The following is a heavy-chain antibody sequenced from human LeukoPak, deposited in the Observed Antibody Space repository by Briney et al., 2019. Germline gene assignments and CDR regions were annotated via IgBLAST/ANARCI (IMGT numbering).Heavy chain of an antibody. J-gene: IGHJ3*02. CDR3: ARDQGVANAFDI. D-gene: IGHD5-12*01. CDR1: GGSLSSGGYS. Sequence: SETLSLTCAVSGGSLSSGGYSWSRIRQPPGKGLEWIGYIYHSGSTYYNPSLKSRVTISVDRSKNQFSLKLSSVTAADTAVYYCARDQGVANAFDIWGQGTMVTVSS. V-gene: IGHV4-30-2*01. CDR2: IYHSGST.